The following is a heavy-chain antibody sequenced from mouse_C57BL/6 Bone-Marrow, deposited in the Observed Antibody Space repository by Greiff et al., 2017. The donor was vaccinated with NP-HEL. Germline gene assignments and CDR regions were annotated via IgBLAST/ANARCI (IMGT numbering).Heavy chain of an antibody. J-gene: IGHJ2*01. V-gene: IGHV1-81*01. D-gene: IGHD1-1*01. CDR1: GYIFTSYG. Sequence: VQLQQSGAELARPGASVKLSCKASGYIFTSYGISWVKQRTGQGLEWIGEIYPRSGNTYYNEKFKGKATLTADKSSSTAYMELRSLTSEDSAVYFCARDYYGSSPDYWGQGTTLTVSS. CDR2: IYPRSGNT. CDR3: ARDYYGSSPDY.